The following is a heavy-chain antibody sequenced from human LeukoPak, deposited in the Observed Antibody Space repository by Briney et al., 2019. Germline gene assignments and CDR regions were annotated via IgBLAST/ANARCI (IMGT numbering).Heavy chain of an antibody. J-gene: IGHJ3*02. CDR1: GFTFSSYV. Sequence: PGGSLRLSCAASGFTFSSYVMDWVRQAPGKGLEWVKIIWFDGNNKYYADSVKGRFTISRDNSKNTVYLQMNSLTAQDTAVYYCASARPTSSWTAFDIWGQGTMVTVSS. CDR2: IWFDGNNK. V-gene: IGHV3-33*01. D-gene: IGHD6-13*01. CDR3: ASARPTSSWTAFDI.